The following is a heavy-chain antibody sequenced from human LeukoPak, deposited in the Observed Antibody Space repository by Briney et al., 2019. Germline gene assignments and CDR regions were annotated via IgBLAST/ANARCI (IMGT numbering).Heavy chain of an antibody. V-gene: IGHV3-23*01. D-gene: IGHD6-13*01. Sequence: PGGSLRLSCAASGFTFSSYSMNWVRQAPGKGLEWVSGISGSGGSAYYVDSVKGRFTVSRDNSKNTLYLQMNSLRADDTAVYYCAKDRDGGTWSFYFEDWGQGTLVTVSS. CDR3: AKDRDGGTWSFYFED. CDR2: ISGSGGSA. J-gene: IGHJ4*02. CDR1: GFTFSSYS.